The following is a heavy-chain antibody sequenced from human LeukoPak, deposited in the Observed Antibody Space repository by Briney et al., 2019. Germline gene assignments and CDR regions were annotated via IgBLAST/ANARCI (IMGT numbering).Heavy chain of an antibody. CDR2: IIPIFGTA. Sequence: SVKVSCKASGGTFSSYAISWVRQAPGQGLEWMGGIIPIFGTANYAQKFQGRVTITADESTSTAYMELSSLRSEDTAVYYCARGPFLGRGSGWYNYWGQGTLVTVSS. V-gene: IGHV1-69*13. CDR3: ARGPFLGRGSGWYNY. CDR1: GGTFSSYA. D-gene: IGHD6-19*01. J-gene: IGHJ4*02.